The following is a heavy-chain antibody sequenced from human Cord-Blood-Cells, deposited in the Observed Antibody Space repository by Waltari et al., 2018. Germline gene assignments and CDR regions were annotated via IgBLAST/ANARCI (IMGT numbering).Heavy chain of an antibody. CDR3: ATGSFGCSNYDY. V-gene: IGHV1-69-2*01. D-gene: IGHD4-4*01. J-gene: IGHJ4*02. Sequence: EVQLIQSGAEVKKPGATVKISCKVSGYTYTDYSMQLVQQAPGKGLKWMGLVDPEDGETIDAEKFQGRVTITADTSTDTGYMELSSLRSEDTAVYYCATGSFGCSNYDYWGQGTLVTVSS. CDR2: VDPEDGET. CDR1: GYTYTDYS.